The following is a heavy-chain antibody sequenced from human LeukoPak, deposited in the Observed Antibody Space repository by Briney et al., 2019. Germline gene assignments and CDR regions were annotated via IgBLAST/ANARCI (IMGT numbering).Heavy chain of an antibody. D-gene: IGHD3-3*01. Sequence: PGGSLRLSCAASGFTFSSYSMSWVRQAPGKGLEWVSSISSSSSYIYYADSVKGRFTISRDNAKNSLYLQMNSLRAEDTAVYYCARDSLRFLEWLPAAFDYWGQGTLVTVSS. CDR2: ISSSSSYI. CDR3: ARDSLRFLEWLPAAFDY. J-gene: IGHJ4*02. V-gene: IGHV3-21*01. CDR1: GFTFSSYS.